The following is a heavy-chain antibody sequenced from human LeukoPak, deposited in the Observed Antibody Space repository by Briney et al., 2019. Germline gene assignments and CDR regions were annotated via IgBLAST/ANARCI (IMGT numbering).Heavy chain of an antibody. D-gene: IGHD3-9*01. Sequence: ASVKVSCKASGYTFTGYYMHWVRQAPGQGLEWMGWINPNSGGTNYAQKFQGRVTMTRDTSISTAYMELSRLRSDDTAVYYCARDKGPRDYDILTGPYYYMDVWGKGTTVTISS. J-gene: IGHJ6*03. CDR1: GYTFTGYY. CDR2: INPNSGGT. V-gene: IGHV1-2*02. CDR3: ARDKGPRDYDILTGPYYYMDV.